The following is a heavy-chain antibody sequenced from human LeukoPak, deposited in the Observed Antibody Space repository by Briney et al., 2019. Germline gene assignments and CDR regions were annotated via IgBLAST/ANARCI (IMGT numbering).Heavy chain of an antibody. J-gene: IGHJ4*02. Sequence: QPGGSLGLSCLTSGFTLSTNAMSWVRQAPGKGLEWISGISGSGASTYYADSVKGRFTISRDNSKNTLYLQMNSLRAEDTAVYYCAKDQRDGYNRGPFDYWGQGTLVTVSS. CDR2: ISGSGAST. V-gene: IGHV3-23*01. CDR1: GFTLSTNA. CDR3: AKDQRDGYNRGPFDY. D-gene: IGHD5-24*01.